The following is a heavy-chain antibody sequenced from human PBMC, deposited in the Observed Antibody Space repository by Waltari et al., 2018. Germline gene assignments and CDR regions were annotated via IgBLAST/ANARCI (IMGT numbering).Heavy chain of an antibody. J-gene: IGHJ5*02. Sequence: QVTLRESGPALVKPTQTLTLTCTFSGFSLSTSGMCVSWIRQPPGKALEWLARIDWDDDKYYSTSLKTRLTISKDTSKNQVVLTMTNMDPVDTATYYCARVVIAMAYNWFDPWGQGTLVTVSS. CDR1: GFSLSTSGMC. CDR2: IDWDDDK. CDR3: ARVVIAMAYNWFDP. D-gene: IGHD2-21*01. V-gene: IGHV2-70*15.